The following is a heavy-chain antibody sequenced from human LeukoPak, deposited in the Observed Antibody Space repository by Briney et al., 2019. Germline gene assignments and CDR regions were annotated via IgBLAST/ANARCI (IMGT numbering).Heavy chain of an antibody. J-gene: IGHJ6*02. Sequence: GGSLRLSCAASGFTFSSYGMHWVRQAPGKGLEWVAVIWYDGSNKYYADSVKGRFTISRDNSKNTLYLQMNSLRAEDTAVYYCAREPQHFRVYGMDVWGQGTTVTVSS. D-gene: IGHD3-3*02. V-gene: IGHV3-33*01. CDR3: AREPQHFRVYGMDV. CDR1: GFTFSSYG. CDR2: IWYDGSNK.